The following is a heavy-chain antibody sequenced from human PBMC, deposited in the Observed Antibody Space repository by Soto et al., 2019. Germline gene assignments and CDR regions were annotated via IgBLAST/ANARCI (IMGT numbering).Heavy chain of an antibody. Sequence: QVQLVQSGAEVKNPGASVKVSCKASGYSFTRYGIGWAPQAPGQGLEWMGWINAYNGNTNYAQNLQGRLTLTTDTSTTTAYMELRSLRSNDTAIYYCAMVDVYVTPSPQDVWGQGTTVTVSS. J-gene: IGHJ6*02. D-gene: IGHD3-16*01. CDR2: INAYNGNT. CDR1: GYSFTRYG. V-gene: IGHV1-18*01. CDR3: AMVDVYVTPSPQDV.